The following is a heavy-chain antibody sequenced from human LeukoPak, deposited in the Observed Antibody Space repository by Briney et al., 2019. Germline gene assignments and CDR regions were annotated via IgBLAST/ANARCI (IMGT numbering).Heavy chain of an antibody. V-gene: IGHV3-9*01. D-gene: IGHD3-3*01. CDR3: AKTNLRFLEWLLYFDY. Sequence: GRSLRLSCAASGFTFDDYAMHWVRQAPGKGLEWVSGISWNSGSIGYADSVKGRFTISRDNAKNSLYLQMNSPRAEDTALYYCAKTNLRFLEWLLYFDYWGQGTLVTVSS. J-gene: IGHJ4*02. CDR2: ISWNSGSI. CDR1: GFTFDDYA.